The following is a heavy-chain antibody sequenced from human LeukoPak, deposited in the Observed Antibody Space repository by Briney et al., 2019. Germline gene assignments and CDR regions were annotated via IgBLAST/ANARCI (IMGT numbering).Heavy chain of an antibody. J-gene: IGHJ4*02. D-gene: IGHD3-10*01. CDR1: GGSISSGSYD. CDR2: LYTSGRM. CDR3: TKGRGI. Sequence: NPSETLSLTCTVSGGSISSGSYDWYWIRQPAGKGLEWIGHLYTSGRMSYNPPLKSRVTISVDTSKNQFSLKLTSVTAADTAVYYCTKGRGIWGQGTLVTVSS. V-gene: IGHV4-61*09.